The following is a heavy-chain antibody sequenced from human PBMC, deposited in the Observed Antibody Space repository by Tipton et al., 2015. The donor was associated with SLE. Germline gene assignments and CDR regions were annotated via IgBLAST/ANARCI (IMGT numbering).Heavy chain of an antibody. CDR1: GGSISSYY. Sequence: TLSLTCTVSGGSISSYYWSWIRQSPGKGLEWIGYIYYSGSTNYNPSLKSRVTISVDTSKNQFSRKRTSVTAADTAVYYCARLTFDWYLDLWGRGTLVTVSS. J-gene: IGHJ2*01. V-gene: IGHV4-59*08. CDR2: IYYSGST. CDR3: ARLTFDWYLDL.